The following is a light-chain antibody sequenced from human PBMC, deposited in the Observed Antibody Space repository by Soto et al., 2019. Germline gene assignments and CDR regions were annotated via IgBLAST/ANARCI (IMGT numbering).Light chain of an antibody. Sequence: QSVLTQPPSASGSPGQSVTISCTGTSSDVGGYNYVSWYQQHPGKAPKLMIYEVSKRPSGDPDRFSGSKSGNTASLTVSGLQAEDEADYYCSSYAGSNNQGVFGTGTKVTVL. CDR2: EVS. V-gene: IGLV2-8*01. J-gene: IGLJ1*01. CDR1: SSDVGGYNY. CDR3: SSYAGSNNQGV.